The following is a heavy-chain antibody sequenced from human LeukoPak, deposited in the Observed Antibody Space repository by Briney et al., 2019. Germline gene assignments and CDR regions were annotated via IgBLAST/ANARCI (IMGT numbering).Heavy chain of an antibody. CDR1: GFIFSSYG. CDR3: AKDRGWFGGSLANFDS. CDR2: FSSGSGI. V-gene: IGHV3-48*04. D-gene: IGHD3-10*01. Sequence: GGSLRLSCAASGFIFSSYGMYWIRQAPGKGLEWISYFSSGSGISYAVSVRGRFTISRDNAKKSVYLQMNSLRADDTAIYYCAKDRGWFGGSLANFDSWGQGTLVTVSS. J-gene: IGHJ4*02.